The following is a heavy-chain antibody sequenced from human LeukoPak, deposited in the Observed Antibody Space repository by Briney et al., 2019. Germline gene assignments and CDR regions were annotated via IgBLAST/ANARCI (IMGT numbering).Heavy chain of an antibody. V-gene: IGHV3-23*01. Sequence: GGSLRLSCAASGFTFSSYAMSWVRQAPGKGLEWVSAISGSGGSTYYADSVKGRFTISRDNSKSTLFLQMNSLRAEDTAIYYCATYRQVLLPFEAWGQGTLVTVSS. CDR1: GFTFSSYA. J-gene: IGHJ5*02. CDR2: ISGSGGST. CDR3: ATYRQVLLPFEA. D-gene: IGHD5-18*01.